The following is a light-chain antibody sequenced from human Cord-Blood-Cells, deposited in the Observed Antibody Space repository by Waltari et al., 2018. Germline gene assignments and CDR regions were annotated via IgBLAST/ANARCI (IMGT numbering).Light chain of an antibody. CDR2: AAP. CDR1: QNISSY. J-gene: IGKJ2*01. CDR3: QQRYSTTYT. Sequence: DIQMTQSPSSLSASVGDRVTITCRASQNISSYLNWDQQKPGKAPKLLIYAAPSLQSGVPSRFRGRGSGIACTLAMRSRQPEDFATYLCQQRYSTTYTLGQVTKLEIQ. V-gene: IGKV1-39*01.